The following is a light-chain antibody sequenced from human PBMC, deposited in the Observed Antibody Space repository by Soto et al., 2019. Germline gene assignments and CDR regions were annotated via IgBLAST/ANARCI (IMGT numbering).Light chain of an antibody. CDR1: SSNIGSNT. CDR2: SNN. CDR3: AAWDDSLSVV. Sequence: QPVLTQTPSASGTPGQRVTISCSGSSSNIGSNTVNWYQQLPGTAPKLLIYSNNRRPSGVPDRFSGSKSGTSASLAISGLQSEDEADYYCAAWDDSLSVVFGGGTKLTVL. V-gene: IGLV1-44*01. J-gene: IGLJ2*01.